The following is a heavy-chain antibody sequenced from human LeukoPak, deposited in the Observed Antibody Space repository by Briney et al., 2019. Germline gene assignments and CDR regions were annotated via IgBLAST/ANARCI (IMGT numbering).Heavy chain of an antibody. D-gene: IGHD2-15*01. V-gene: IGHV1-3*01. Sequence: ASVKVSCKGSGYTFTNYAVHWVRQAPGQRLEWLGWINPGNGNTKYSQNFQGRVTVTSDTSAATAYVELNSLTSEDTAVYYCARERWHCRVNCYSVYYYALDVWGQGTTVTVSS. CDR3: ARERWHCRVNCYSVYYYALDV. CDR2: INPGNGNT. J-gene: IGHJ6*02. CDR1: GYTFTNYA.